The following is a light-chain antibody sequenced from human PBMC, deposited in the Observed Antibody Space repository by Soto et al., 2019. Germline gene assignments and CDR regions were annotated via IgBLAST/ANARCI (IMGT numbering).Light chain of an antibody. CDR1: QSVSSN. V-gene: IGKV3-15*01. CDR2: GAS. J-gene: IGKJ1*01. Sequence: EIVMTQSPATLSVSPGERATLSCRASQSVSSNLAWYQQKPGQAPRLLIYGASTRATGIPDRFSGSGSGTEFTLTISSLQSGDFAVYYCQQYENWPPWTVGQGTTVEI. CDR3: QQYENWPPWT.